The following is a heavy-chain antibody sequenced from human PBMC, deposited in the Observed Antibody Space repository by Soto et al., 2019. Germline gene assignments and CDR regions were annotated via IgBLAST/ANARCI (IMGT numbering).Heavy chain of an antibody. D-gene: IGHD3-22*01. CDR2: INHSGST. V-gene: IGHV4-34*01. J-gene: IGHJ4*02. CDR3: ARAKYYYDSSGHHPFDY. Sequence: PSETLSLTCAVYGGSFSGYYWSWIRQPPGKGLEWIGEINHSGSTNYNPSLKSRVTISVDTSKNQFSLKLSSVTAADTAVYYCARAKYYYDSSGHHPFDYWGQGTLVTVSS. CDR1: GGSFSGYY.